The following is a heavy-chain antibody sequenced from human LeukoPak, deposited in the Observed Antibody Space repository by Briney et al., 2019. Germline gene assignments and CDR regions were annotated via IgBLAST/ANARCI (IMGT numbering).Heavy chain of an antibody. J-gene: IGHJ3*02. Sequence: GGSLRLSCAASGFTFSAYSMNGVRQAPGKGLDWVSYISSRSFTIYYADSVKGRFTISRDNAKNSLYLEMNSLRDEDTAVYYCARSFIAVAGYDAFDIWGQGTVVTVSS. CDR3: ARSFIAVAGYDAFDI. D-gene: IGHD6-19*01. CDR1: GFTFSAYS. CDR2: ISSRSFTI. V-gene: IGHV3-48*02.